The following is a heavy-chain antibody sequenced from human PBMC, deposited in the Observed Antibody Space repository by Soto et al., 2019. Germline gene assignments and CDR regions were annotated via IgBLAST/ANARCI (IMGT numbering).Heavy chain of an antibody. CDR3: ARVGGRGYSYTFLYYFDY. V-gene: IGHV4-34*01. CDR1: GGSFSGYY. CDR2: INHSGST. J-gene: IGHJ4*02. D-gene: IGHD5-18*01. Sequence: ASETLSLTCAVYGGSFSGYYWSWIRQPPGKGLEWIGEINHSGSTNYNPSLKSRVTISVDTSKNQFSLKLSSVTAADTAVYYCARVGGRGYSYTFLYYFDYWGQGTLVTVSS.